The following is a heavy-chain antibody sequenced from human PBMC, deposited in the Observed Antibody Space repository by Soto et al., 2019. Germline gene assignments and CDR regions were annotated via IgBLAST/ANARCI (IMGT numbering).Heavy chain of an antibody. Sequence: QVQLVQSGAEVKKPGSSVKVSCKASGGTFSSYAISWVRQAPGQGLEWMGGIIPIFGTANYAQKFQGRVTIPADESTSTAYMELSSLRSEDTAVYYCARDCISTSCYFPHWFDPWGQGTLVTVSS. CDR1: GGTFSSYA. J-gene: IGHJ5*02. CDR3: ARDCISTSCYFPHWFDP. D-gene: IGHD2-2*01. CDR2: IIPIFGTA. V-gene: IGHV1-69*12.